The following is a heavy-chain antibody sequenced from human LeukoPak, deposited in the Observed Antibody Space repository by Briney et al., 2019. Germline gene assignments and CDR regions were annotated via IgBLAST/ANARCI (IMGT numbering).Heavy chain of an antibody. CDR2: IDRDGSRI. CDR3: VRGNDYGGPHY. V-gene: IGHV3-74*01. J-gene: IGHJ4*02. D-gene: IGHD4-23*01. Sequence: QAGGSLRLSCAVSGLTFSSYWMHWVRQAPGKVLVWVSRIDRDGSRINYADSVKGRFTISRDNGKNTLFLQMNSLRAEDAAVYYCVRGNDYGGPHYWGQGTLVTVSS. CDR1: GLTFSSYW.